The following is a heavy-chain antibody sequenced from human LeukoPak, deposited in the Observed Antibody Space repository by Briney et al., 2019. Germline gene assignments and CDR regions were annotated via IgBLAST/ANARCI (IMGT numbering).Heavy chain of an antibody. CDR1: GYSFPSYW. CDR2: IYPGDSDT. J-gene: IGHJ5*02. CDR3: PRAVVSGQQLTTGWFDP. D-gene: IGHD6-13*01. V-gene: IGHV5-51*01. Sequence: GESLKTSCKRPGYSFPSYWIGWVRQIPGKGLGWRGIIYPGDSDTRYSPSFQGQVTTPADKSISTPYLQWSSLKEFDTAMYYCPRAVVSGQQLTTGWFDPWGQGTLVTVSS.